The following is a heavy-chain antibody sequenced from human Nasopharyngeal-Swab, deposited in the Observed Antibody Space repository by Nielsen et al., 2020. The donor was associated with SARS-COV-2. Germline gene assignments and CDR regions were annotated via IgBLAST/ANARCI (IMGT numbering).Heavy chain of an antibody. CDR3: ARTRGAYGDYYYYYYTDV. J-gene: IGHJ6*03. V-gene: IGHV6-1*01. Sequence: SQTLSLTCAISGDSVSSSSAAWNWIRQSPSRSLEWLGRTYYRSKWYNDYAVSVKSRITINPDTSKNQFSLHLNSVTPEATAVYYCARTRGAYGDYYYYYYTDVWGKGTTVTVSS. D-gene: IGHD4-17*01. CDR1: GDSVSSSSAA. CDR2: TYYRSKWYN.